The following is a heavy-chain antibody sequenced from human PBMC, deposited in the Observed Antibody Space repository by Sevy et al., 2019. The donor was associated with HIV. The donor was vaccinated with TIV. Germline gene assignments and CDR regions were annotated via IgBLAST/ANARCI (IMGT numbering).Heavy chain of an antibody. CDR2: ISAYNGNT. J-gene: IGHJ5*02. CDR1: GYTFTSYG. D-gene: IGHD1-26*01. V-gene: IGHV1-18*01. Sequence: ASVKVSCKASGYTFTSYGISWVRQAPGQGLEWMGWISAYNGNTNYAQKLQGRVTMTTDTSTSTAYMELRSLRSDDTAVYYCARVSYSGIYPGEYWFDPWGQGTLVTVSS. CDR3: ARVSYSGIYPGEYWFDP.